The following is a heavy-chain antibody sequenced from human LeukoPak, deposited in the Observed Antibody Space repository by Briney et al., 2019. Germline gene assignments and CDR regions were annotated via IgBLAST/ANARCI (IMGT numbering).Heavy chain of an antibody. Sequence: ASVKVSCKASGSTLSSDSISWVRQAPGLGLEWMGSFIRIFGTTNFAQKFRGRVTITADESTDTAYMELSSLKSDDTAMYYCARSPLYDFWSGYSYDAFDIWGQGTMVTVSS. V-gene: IGHV1-69*13. D-gene: IGHD3-3*01. J-gene: IGHJ3*02. CDR2: FIRIFGTT. CDR3: ARSPLYDFWSGYSYDAFDI. CDR1: GSTLSSDS.